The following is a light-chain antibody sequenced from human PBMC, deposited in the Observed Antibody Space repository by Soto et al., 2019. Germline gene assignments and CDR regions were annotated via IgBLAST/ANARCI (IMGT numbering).Light chain of an antibody. CDR3: QQANSFTLT. CDR2: AAS. J-gene: IGKJ4*01. Sequence: DIQMTQYPSSLSASVGDRVTITCGAGQTIGSHLNWYQKKPGKAPKPLIFAASSLQSGVPSRLSGSGYGTDLTITISSLKNEDFATYYCQQANSFTLTFGGGTKVDI. V-gene: IGKV1-39*01. CDR1: QTIGSH.